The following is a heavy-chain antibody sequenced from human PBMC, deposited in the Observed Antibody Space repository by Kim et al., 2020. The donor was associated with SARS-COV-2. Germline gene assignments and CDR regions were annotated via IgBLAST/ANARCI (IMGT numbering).Heavy chain of an antibody. CDR1: GFTFSSYG. J-gene: IGHJ6*02. CDR2: ISYDGSNK. Sequence: GGSLRLSCAASGFTFSSYGMHWVRQAPGKGLEWVAVISYDGSNKYYADSVKGRFTISRDNSKNTLYLQMNSLRAEDTAVYYCAKNYYGSGSYYMATNYYYYYGMDVWGQGTTVTVSS. V-gene: IGHV3-30*18. CDR3: AKNYYGSGSYYMATNYYYYYGMDV. D-gene: IGHD3-10*01.